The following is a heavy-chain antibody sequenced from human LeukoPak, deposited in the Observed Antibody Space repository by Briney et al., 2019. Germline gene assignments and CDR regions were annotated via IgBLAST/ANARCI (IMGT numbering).Heavy chain of an antibody. CDR2: INHSGST. J-gene: IGHJ5*02. Sequence: AETLSHTCPVYGGSFRGYYWSWIRQPAAKELQWIGEINHSGSTNYNPSLKSRVTISVDTSKNQFSLKLSSVTAADTAVYYCARDPRRRGSGSYYNQFWFDPWGQGTLVTVSS. V-gene: IGHV4-34*01. CDR3: ARDPRRRGSGSYYNQFWFDP. CDR1: GGSFRGYY. D-gene: IGHD3-10*01.